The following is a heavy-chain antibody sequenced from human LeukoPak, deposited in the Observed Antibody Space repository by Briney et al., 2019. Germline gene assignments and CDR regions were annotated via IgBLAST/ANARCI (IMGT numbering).Heavy chain of an antibody. J-gene: IGHJ6*02. CDR1: GGSFSGYY. CDR2: INHSGST. D-gene: IGHD6-6*01. CDR3: ARTPRIAARLSPYAPYYYYGMDV. V-gene: IGHV4-34*01. Sequence: SETLSLICAVYGGSFSGYYWSWIRQPPGKGLEWIGEINHSGSTNYNPSLKSRVTVSVDTSKNQFSLKLSSVTAADTAVYYCARTPRIAARLSPYAPYYYYGMDVWGQGTTVTVSS.